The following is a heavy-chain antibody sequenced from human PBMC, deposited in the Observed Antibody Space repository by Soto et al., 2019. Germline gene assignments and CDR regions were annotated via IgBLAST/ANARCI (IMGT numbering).Heavy chain of an antibody. V-gene: IGHV3-23*01. Sequence: GGSLRLSCEASGFSFSNYAMTWVRQAPGKGLEWVSAISGSGVNTFYADSAKGRFTTSRDNSENTLYLQMNSLRAEDTATYFCAXGLVGGYANYYYYPMDVWGPGSTVTVSS. J-gene: IGHJ6*02. CDR3: AXGLVGGYANYYYYPMDV. D-gene: IGHD3-22*01. CDR2: ISGSGVNT. CDR1: GFSFSNYA.